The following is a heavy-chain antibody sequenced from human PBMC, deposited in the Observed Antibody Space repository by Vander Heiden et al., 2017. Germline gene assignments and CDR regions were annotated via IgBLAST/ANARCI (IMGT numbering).Heavy chain of an antibody. Sequence: QVHLVQSGAEVKMPGASVKVSCKASGYAFSGYYIHCVRQAPGQGLEWMGWINPNSGDTDYAQKFPGRVTMTRDTSISTAYMELSGLRSDDTAVFYCARELAGVLDYWGQGTLVTVSS. CDR1: GYAFSGYY. CDR2: INPNSGDT. D-gene: IGHD1-1*01. V-gene: IGHV1-2*02. J-gene: IGHJ4*02. CDR3: ARELAGVLDY.